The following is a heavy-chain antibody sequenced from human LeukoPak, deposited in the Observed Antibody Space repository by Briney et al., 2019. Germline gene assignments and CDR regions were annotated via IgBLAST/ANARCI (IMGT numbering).Heavy chain of an antibody. J-gene: IGHJ3*02. D-gene: IGHD2-2*01. CDR3: ARTLGYCSSTSCYVLDAFDI. CDR1: GYTLTSYD. CDR2: MNPNSGNT. V-gene: IGHV1-8*03. Sequence: GASVKVSCKASGYTLTSYDINWVRQATGQGLEWMGWMNPNSGNTGYAQKFQGRVTITRNTSISTAYMELSSLRSEDTAVYYCARTLGYCSSTSCYVLDAFDIWGQGTMVTVSS.